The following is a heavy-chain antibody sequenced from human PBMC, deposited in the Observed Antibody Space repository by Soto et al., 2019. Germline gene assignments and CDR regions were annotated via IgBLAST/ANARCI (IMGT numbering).Heavy chain of an antibody. J-gene: IGHJ4*02. CDR1: GFTFSSYG. CDR2: ISFDGSNK. CDR3: AKTPYDSKSSAYDRWYFDN. V-gene: IGHV3-30*18. D-gene: IGHD5-12*01. Sequence: QVQLVESGGGVVQPGRSLRLSCAASGFTFSSYGIHWVRQAPGKGLEWVALISFDGSNKYYADSVKGRFIISRDNSKNTLYLQMNSLRGEDTAVYYCAKTPYDSKSSAYDRWYFDNWGQGILVTVSS.